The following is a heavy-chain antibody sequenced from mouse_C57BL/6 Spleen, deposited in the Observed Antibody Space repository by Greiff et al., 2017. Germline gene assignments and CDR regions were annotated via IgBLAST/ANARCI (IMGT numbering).Heavy chain of an antibody. Sequence: VQLQQSGPELVKPGASVTIPCKASGYTFTDYNMDWVKQSHGKSLEWIGDINPNNGGTIYNQKFKGKATLTVDKSSSTAYMELRSLTSEDTAVYYCARYDYSNYVFAYWGQGTLVTVSA. CDR3: ARYDYSNYVFAY. D-gene: IGHD2-5*01. V-gene: IGHV1-18*01. CDR2: INPNNGGT. CDR1: GYTFTDYN. J-gene: IGHJ3*01.